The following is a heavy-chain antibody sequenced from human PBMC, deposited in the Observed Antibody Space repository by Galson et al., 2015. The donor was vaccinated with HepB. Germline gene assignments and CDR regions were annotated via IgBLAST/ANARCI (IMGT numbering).Heavy chain of an antibody. D-gene: IGHD1-26*01. CDR2: IYSGGST. V-gene: IGHV3-53*04. J-gene: IGHJ2*01. CDR3: ARTRGGGATNYWYFDL. CDR1: GFTVSSNY. Sequence: SLRLSCAASGFTVSSNYMSWVRQAPGKGLEWVSVIYSGGSTYYADSVKGRFTISRHNSKNTLYLQMKSLRAEDTAVYYCARTRGGGATNYWYFDLWGRGTLVTVSS.